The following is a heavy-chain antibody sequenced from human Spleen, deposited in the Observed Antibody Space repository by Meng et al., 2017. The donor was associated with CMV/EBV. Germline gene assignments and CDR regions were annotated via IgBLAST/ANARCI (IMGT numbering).Heavy chain of an antibody. Sequence: GESLKISCAASGFRFTYYVMSWVRQAPGRGLEWVSTISGNGGESTYYADSVKGRFTISRDNSKNTLYLQMNSLRAEDTAVYYCAKEKYSGSYYFDYWGQGTLVTVSS. D-gene: IGHD1-26*01. V-gene: IGHV3-23*01. J-gene: IGHJ4*02. CDR1: GFRFTYYV. CDR3: AKEKYSGSYYFDY. CDR2: ISGNGGEST.